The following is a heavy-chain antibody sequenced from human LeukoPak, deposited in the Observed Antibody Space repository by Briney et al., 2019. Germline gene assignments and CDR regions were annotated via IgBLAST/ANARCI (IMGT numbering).Heavy chain of an antibody. CDR1: GGSFSGYY. CDR3: ARGRGIVGAIRLFDY. D-gene: IGHD1-26*01. V-gene: IGHV4-34*01. Sequence: SETLSLTCAAYGGSFSGYYWSWIRQPPGKGLEWIGEINHSGSTNYNPSLKSRVTISVDTSKNQFSLKLSSVTAADTAVYYCARGRGIVGAIRLFDYWGQGTLVTVSS. CDR2: INHSGST. J-gene: IGHJ4*02.